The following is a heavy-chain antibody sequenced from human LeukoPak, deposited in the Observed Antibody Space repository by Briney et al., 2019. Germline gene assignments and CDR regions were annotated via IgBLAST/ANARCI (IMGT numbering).Heavy chain of an antibody. CDR2: INPNSGGT. Sequence: GASVKVSCKASGYTFTCYYMHWVRQAPGQGLEWMGWINPNSGGTNYAQKFQGRVTMTRDTSISTAYMELSRLRSDDTAVYYCARDSYRMGRAVAGTAQSYWGQGTLVTVSS. D-gene: IGHD6-19*01. J-gene: IGHJ4*02. CDR3: ARDSYRMGRAVAGTAQSY. V-gene: IGHV1-2*02. CDR1: GYTFTCYY.